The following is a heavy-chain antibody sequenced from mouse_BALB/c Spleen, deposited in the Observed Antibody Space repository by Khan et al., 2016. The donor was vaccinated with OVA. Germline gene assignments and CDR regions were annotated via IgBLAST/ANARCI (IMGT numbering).Heavy chain of an antibody. Sequence: QVQLQQSGAELAKPGASVKMSCTASGYTFTSYWMHWIKQRPGPGLEWIGYINPTSGYTDYNQKFKDKATLTADKSSSTAYLQLSSLQSDDTAVYYSARDRIDYWGQGTALTVSS. J-gene: IGHJ2*01. CDR2: INPTSGYT. V-gene: IGHV1-7*01. CDR1: GYTFTSYW. CDR3: ARDRIDY.